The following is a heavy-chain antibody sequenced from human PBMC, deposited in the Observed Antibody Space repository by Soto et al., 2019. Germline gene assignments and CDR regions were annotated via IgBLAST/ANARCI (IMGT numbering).Heavy chain of an antibody. D-gene: IGHD1-26*01. J-gene: IGHJ4*02. Sequence: GGSLRLSCAASGFTFSNYWMHWVRQAPGKGPVWVSRLNSDGSNTDYADSVKGRFTISRDNAKNTLYLQMNSLRAEDTAVYYCAREVELGDYYFDFWGRGTLVTVSS. CDR2: LNSDGSNT. CDR3: AREVELGDYYFDF. V-gene: IGHV3-74*01. CDR1: GFTFSNYW.